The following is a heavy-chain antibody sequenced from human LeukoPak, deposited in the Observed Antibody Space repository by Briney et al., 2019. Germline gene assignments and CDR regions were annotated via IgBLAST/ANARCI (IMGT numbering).Heavy chain of an antibody. V-gene: IGHV4-38-2*01. J-gene: IGHJ5*02. CDR1: GHSFSSDSF. D-gene: IGHD6-6*01. Sequence: SETLSLTCGVSGHSFSSDSFWGWIRQPPGQGLEWIGSIHERGSTFYNPSLKSRVTISIDTSKNQYSLNVNSVTAADTAVYYCARASRPSNSWFDPWGQGTVVTVSS. CDR2: IHERGST. CDR3: ARASRPSNSWFDP.